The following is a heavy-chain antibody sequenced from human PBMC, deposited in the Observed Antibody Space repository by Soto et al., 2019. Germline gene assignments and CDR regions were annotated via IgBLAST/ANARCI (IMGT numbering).Heavy chain of an antibody. J-gene: IGHJ6*03. Sequence: PSETLSLTCTVSGGSVSSYYWTWIRQPPGKGLEWIAYTYYSGSTNYNPSLKSRVTISVDTSKNQFSLKLSSVTAADTAVYYCARGYCSSTSCLEYYYYYMDVWGKGTTVTVSS. CDR1: GGSVSSYY. D-gene: IGHD2-2*01. CDR3: ARGYCSSTSCLEYYYYYMDV. V-gene: IGHV4-59*02. CDR2: TYYSGST.